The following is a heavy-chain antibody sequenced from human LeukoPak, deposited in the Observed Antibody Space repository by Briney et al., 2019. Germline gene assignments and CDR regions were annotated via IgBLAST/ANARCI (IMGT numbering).Heavy chain of an antibody. V-gene: IGHV3-23*01. CDR2: ISGSGGST. D-gene: IGHD6-13*01. J-gene: IGHJ4*02. CDR1: GFTFSSYA. CDR3: ASGTAAAGTPGKRPLDY. Sequence: HPGGSLRLSCAASGFTFSSYAMSWVRQAPGKGLEWVSAISGSGGSTYYADSVKGRFTISRDNSKNTLYLQMNTLRDDDTAVYYCASGTAAAGTPGKRPLDYWGQGTLVTVSS.